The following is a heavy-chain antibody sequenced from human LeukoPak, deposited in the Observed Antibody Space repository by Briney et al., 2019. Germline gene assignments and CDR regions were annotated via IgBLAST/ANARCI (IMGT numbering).Heavy chain of an antibody. CDR3: AKEVPMTTISGMDV. CDR1: GFTFSTYA. CDR2: ISDNGGST. V-gene: IGHV3-23*01. Sequence: PGGSLRLSCAASGFTFSTYAMSWVRQAPGKGLEWVSGISDNGGSTYYADSVKGRFTISRDNSKNALYLQMNSLRAEDTALYYCAKEVPMTTISGMDVWGQGTTDTVSS. D-gene: IGHD2-21*02. J-gene: IGHJ6*02.